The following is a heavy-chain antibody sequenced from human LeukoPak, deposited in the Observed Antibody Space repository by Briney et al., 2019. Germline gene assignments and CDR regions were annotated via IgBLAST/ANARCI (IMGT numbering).Heavy chain of an antibody. CDR2: IYTSGST. D-gene: IGHD2-21*02. CDR3: ARERTYCGGDCYGWFDP. Sequence: SQTLSLTCTVSGGSISSGSYYWSWIRQPARKGLEWIGRIYTSGSTNYNPSLKSRVTISVDTSKNQFSLKLSSVTAADTAVYYCARERTYCGGDCYGWFDPWGQGTLVTVSS. V-gene: IGHV4-61*02. CDR1: GGSISSGSYY. J-gene: IGHJ5*02.